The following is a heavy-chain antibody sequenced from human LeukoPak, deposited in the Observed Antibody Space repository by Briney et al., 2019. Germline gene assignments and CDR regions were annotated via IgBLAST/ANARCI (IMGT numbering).Heavy chain of an antibody. J-gene: IGHJ4*02. Sequence: SETLSLTCTVSGGSISSSSYYWGWIRQPPGKGLEWIGSIYYSGSTYYNPSLKSRVTISVDTSKNQFSLKLSSVTAADTAVYYCARMATITSFDYWGQGTLVTVSS. CDR2: IYYSGST. V-gene: IGHV4-39*07. CDR3: ARMATITSFDY. D-gene: IGHD5-24*01. CDR1: GGSISSSSYY.